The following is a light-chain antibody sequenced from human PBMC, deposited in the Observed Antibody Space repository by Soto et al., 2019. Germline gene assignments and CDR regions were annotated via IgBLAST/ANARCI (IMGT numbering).Light chain of an antibody. CDR1: TTDVGGDDF. Sequence: QSVMTQPRSVSWSPGQSVTISCTGTTTDVGGDDFVSWYQQNPGKAPKLLIYDVTKRPSRVPDRFSGSKSGNTASLTIAGLQAEDEADYYCCSHAGSXIYVFGIGTKV. V-gene: IGLV2-11*01. CDR3: CSHAGSXIYV. J-gene: IGLJ1*01. CDR2: DVT.